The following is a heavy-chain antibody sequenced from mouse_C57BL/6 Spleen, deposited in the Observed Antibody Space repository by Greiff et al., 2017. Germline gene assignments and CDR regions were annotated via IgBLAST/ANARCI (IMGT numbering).Heavy chain of an antibody. Sequence: EVQVVESGGGLVKPGGSLKLSCAASGFTFSDYGMHWVRQAPEQGLEWVAYISSGSSTIYYADTVKGRFTISRDNAKNTLFLQMTSLRSEDTAMYYCARWITLDYWGQGTTLTVSA. D-gene: IGHD2-4*01. CDR1: GFTFSDYG. V-gene: IGHV5-17*01. CDR3: ARWITLDY. J-gene: IGHJ2*01. CDR2: ISSGSSTI.